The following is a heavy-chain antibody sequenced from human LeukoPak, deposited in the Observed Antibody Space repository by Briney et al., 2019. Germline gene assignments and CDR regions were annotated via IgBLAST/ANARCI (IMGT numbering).Heavy chain of an antibody. J-gene: IGHJ3*02. V-gene: IGHV3-23*01. Sequence: GGSLRLSCAASGFTFSSYGMHWVRQAPGKGLEWVSAISGSGGSTYYADSVKGRFTISRDNSKNTLYLQMNSLRAEDTAVYYCAKDLNYDSSGDNDAFDIWGQGTMVTVSS. D-gene: IGHD3-22*01. CDR2: ISGSGGST. CDR3: AKDLNYDSSGDNDAFDI. CDR1: GFTFSSYG.